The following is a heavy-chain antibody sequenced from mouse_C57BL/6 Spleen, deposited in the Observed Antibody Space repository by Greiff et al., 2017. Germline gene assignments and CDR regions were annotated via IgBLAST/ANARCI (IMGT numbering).Heavy chain of an antibody. J-gene: IGHJ4*01. D-gene: IGHD1-1*01. Sequence: QVQLQQPGAELVMPGASVKLSCKASGYTFTSYCMHWVKQRPGQGLEWIGEIDPSDSYTNYNQKFKGKSTLTVDKSSSTAYMQLSSLTSEDSAVYYCGRGIYGGSYEDMDYWGQGTSVTVSS. V-gene: IGHV1-69*01. CDR2: IDPSDSYT. CDR1: GYTFTSYC. CDR3: GRGIYGGSYEDMDY.